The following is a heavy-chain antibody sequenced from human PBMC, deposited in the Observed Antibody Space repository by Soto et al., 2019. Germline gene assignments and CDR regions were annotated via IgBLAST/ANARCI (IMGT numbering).Heavy chain of an antibody. D-gene: IGHD3-22*01. CDR3: ARVTYYYDSSGYYPEIGAFDI. V-gene: IGHV4-59*01. CDR2: IYYSGST. Sequence: SETLSLTCTVSGGSSSSYYWSWIRQPPGKGLEWIGYIYYSGSTNYNPSLKSRVTISVDTSKNQFSLKLSSVTAADTAVYYCARVTYYYDSSGYYPEIGAFDIWGQGTMVTVSS. J-gene: IGHJ3*02. CDR1: GGSSSSYY.